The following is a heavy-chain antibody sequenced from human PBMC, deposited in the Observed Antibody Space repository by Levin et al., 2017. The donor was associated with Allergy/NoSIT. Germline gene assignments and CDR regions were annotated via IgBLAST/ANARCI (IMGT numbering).Heavy chain of an antibody. D-gene: IGHD3-16*02. V-gene: IGHV3-33*01. Sequence: PGESLKISCAASGFTFSSYGMHWVRQAPGKGLEWVAVIWYDGSNKYYADSVKGRFTISRDNSKNTLYLQMNSLRAEDTAVYYCARDHYDYVWGSYRYKTLPPTLDYWGQGTLVTVSS. CDR3: ARDHYDYVWGSYRYKTLPPTLDY. CDR2: IWYDGSNK. J-gene: IGHJ4*02. CDR1: GFTFSSYG.